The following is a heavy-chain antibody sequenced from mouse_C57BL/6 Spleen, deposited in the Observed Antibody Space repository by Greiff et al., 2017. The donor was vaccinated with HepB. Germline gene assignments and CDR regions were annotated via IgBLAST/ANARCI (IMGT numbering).Heavy chain of an antibody. J-gene: IGHJ2*01. CDR3: ARGDVDYFDY. Sequence: EVQLQQSGPELVKPGASVKLSCKASGYSFTNYKMNWVKQSNGKSLEWIGEINPNYGTTSYNQKFKGKATLPVDQSSSTAYMQLNSLTSEDSAVFYFARGDVDYFDYWGQGTTLTVSS. CDR2: INPNYGTT. CDR1: GYSFTNYK. V-gene: IGHV1-39*01.